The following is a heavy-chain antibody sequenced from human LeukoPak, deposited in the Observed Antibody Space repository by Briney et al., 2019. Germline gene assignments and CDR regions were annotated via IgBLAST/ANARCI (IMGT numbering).Heavy chain of an antibody. Sequence: PGGSLRLSCAASGFTFSDYYMSWIRQAPGKGLEWVSYISSSDSTIYYADSVKGRFTISRDNAKNSLYLQMNSLRAEDTAVYYCARNYYDSSGYYWGFDYWGQGTLVTVSS. CDR3: ARNYYDSSGYYWGFDY. J-gene: IGHJ4*02. CDR2: ISSSDSTI. D-gene: IGHD3-22*01. CDR1: GFTFSDYY. V-gene: IGHV3-11*01.